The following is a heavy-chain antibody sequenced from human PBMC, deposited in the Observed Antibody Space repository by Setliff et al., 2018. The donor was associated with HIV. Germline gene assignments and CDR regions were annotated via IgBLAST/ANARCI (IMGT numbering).Heavy chain of an antibody. J-gene: IGHJ4*02. V-gene: IGHV4-39*02. CDR3: ARDGGSSGRYFVLGYSDY. CDR1: GGSTDSGSYY. D-gene: IGHD6-19*01. CDR2: MYYTGST. Sequence: SETLSLTCTVSGGSTDSGSYYWAWIRQPPGKGLGWIGSMYYTGSTYYNPSLKSRVTISIDTSKNQFSLKLNSVTAADTAMYYCARDGGSSGRYFVLGYSDYWGPGTLVTVSS.